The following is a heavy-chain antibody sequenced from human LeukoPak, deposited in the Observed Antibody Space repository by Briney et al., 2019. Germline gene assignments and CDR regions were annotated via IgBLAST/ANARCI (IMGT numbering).Heavy chain of an antibody. CDR2: ITPMFGTA. CDR3: ASDSSEFRSLIPH. V-gene: IGHV1-69*01. D-gene: IGHD2-21*01. CDR1: GGTFSSYA. J-gene: IGHJ1*01. Sequence: GSSVKVSCKASGGTFSSYAISWVRQAPGQGLERMGGITPMFGTAKYAQKFQGRVTITADESTSTAYMELSSLRSEDTAVYYCASDSSEFRSLIPHWGQGTLVTVSS.